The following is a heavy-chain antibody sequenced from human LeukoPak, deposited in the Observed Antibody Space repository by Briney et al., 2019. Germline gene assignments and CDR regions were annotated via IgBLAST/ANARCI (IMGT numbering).Heavy chain of an antibody. CDR2: IYSGGST. Sequence: GGSLRLSRAASGFTFSNYNMNWVRQAPGKGLEWVSVIYSGGSTYYADSVRGRFTISRDNSKNTLYLQMNSLRAEDTAVYYCAREADFWSGTGDYWGQGTLVTVSS. J-gene: IGHJ4*02. CDR3: AREADFWSGTGDY. D-gene: IGHD3-3*01. CDR1: GFTFSNYN. V-gene: IGHV3-66*01.